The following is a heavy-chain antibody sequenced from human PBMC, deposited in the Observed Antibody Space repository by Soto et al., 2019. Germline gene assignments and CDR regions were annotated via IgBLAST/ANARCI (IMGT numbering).Heavy chain of an antibody. CDR3: ARHVWSGYYYYYYYGMDV. CDR1: GGSNSSSSNY. Sequence: TSETLSLTLTVSGGSNSSSSNYWGWIREAPWKWLEWIGRNYYSGSTYYNPCRNSRVNISVGTHKNKFSLKLRSLTAADTAWYYCARHVWSGYYYYYYYGMDVWGQGNMVTVSS. CDR2: NYYSGST. J-gene: IGHJ6*02. D-gene: IGHD3-3*01. V-gene: IGHV4-39*01.